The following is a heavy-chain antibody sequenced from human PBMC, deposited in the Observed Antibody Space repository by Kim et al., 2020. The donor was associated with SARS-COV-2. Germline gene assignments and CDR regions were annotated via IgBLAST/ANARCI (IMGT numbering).Heavy chain of an antibody. V-gene: IGHV4-4*02. CDR3: ARVVGMVRRLSGSWFDP. D-gene: IGHD3-10*01. CDR2: IYHSGST. Sequence: SETLSLTCAVSGGSISSSNWWSWVRQPPGKGLEWIGEIYHSGSTNYNPSLKSRVTISVDKSKNQFSLKLSSVTAADTAVYYCARVVGMVRRLSGSWFDPWGQGTLVTVSS. J-gene: IGHJ5*02. CDR1: GGSISSSNW.